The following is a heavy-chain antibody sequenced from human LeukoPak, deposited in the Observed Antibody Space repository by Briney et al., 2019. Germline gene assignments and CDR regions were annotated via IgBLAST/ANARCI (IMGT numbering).Heavy chain of an antibody. CDR3: ARYVATGY. J-gene: IGHJ4*02. CDR1: GFTFSSYA. D-gene: IGHD5-12*01. CDR2: ISYDGSNK. Sequence: GGSLRLSCAASGFTFSSYAMHWVRQAPGKGLEWVAVISYDGSNKYYADSVKGRFTISRDNSKNTLYLQMNSLRAEDTAVYYCARYVATGYWGQGTLVTVSS. V-gene: IGHV3-30*14.